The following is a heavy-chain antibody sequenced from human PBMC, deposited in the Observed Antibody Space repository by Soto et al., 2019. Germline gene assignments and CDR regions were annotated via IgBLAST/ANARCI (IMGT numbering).Heavy chain of an antibody. Sequence: ASVKVSCKASGFTFSSYVIHWVRQAPGQGLEWMGWISPGGGNTRYSQKFQNRFTVTWDTSATTAYMELSSLRSEDTALFYCARDLIATPGALFDFWRQRTPVPVSP. CDR1: GFTFSSYV. CDR3: ARDLIATPGALFDF. J-gene: IGHJ4*02. CDR2: ISPGGGNT. D-gene: IGHD6-13*01. V-gene: IGHV1-3*01.